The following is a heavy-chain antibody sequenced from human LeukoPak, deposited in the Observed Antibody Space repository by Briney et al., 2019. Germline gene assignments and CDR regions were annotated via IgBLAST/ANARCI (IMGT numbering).Heavy chain of an antibody. D-gene: IGHD3-10*01. V-gene: IGHV4-34*01. Sequence: SETLSLTCAVYGGSFSGNYWSWIRQPPGKGLEWIGEINHSGGTNYNPSLKSRVTISVYVSRNQFSLNLSSVTAADTAVYYCARAYGPRYYYYMDVWGKGTTVTVSS. CDR1: GGSFSGNY. CDR2: INHSGGT. J-gene: IGHJ6*03. CDR3: ARAYGPRYYYYMDV.